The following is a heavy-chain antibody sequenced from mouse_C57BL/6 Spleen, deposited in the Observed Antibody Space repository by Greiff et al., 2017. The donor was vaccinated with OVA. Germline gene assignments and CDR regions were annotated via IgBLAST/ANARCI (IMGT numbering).Heavy chain of an antibody. V-gene: IGHV14-4*01. Sequence: EVQRVESGAELVRPGASVKLSCTASGFNIKDDYMHWVKQRPEQGLEWIGWIDPENGDTEYASKFQGKATITADTSSNTAYLQLSSLTSEDTAVYYCTTGYYGSEAYWGQGTLVTVSA. J-gene: IGHJ3*01. CDR2: IDPENGDT. D-gene: IGHD1-1*01. CDR1: GFNIKDDY. CDR3: TTGYYGSEAY.